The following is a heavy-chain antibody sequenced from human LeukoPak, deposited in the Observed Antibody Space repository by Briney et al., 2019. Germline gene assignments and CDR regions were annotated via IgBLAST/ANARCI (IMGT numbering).Heavy chain of an antibody. Sequence: SETLSLTCTVSGGSLSSYYWSWLRQPPGKEREWIGYIYHSGSTNYNPSLKSRVTISVDTSKNQFSLKLSSVTAADTAVYYCASLNFRSGWYSRFDYWGQGTLVTVSS. CDR3: ASLNFRSGWYSRFDY. V-gene: IGHV4-59*01. J-gene: IGHJ4*02. CDR1: GGSLSSYY. D-gene: IGHD6-19*01. CDR2: IYHSGST.